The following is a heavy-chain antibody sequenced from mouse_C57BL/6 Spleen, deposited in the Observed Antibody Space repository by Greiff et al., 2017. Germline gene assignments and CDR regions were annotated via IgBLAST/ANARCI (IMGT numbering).Heavy chain of an antibody. Sequence: VQLQQSGAELARPGASVKLSCKASGYTFTSYGISWVKQRTGQGLEWIGEIYPRSGNTYYNEKFKGKATLTADKSSSTAYMELRSLTSEDSAVYFCARLRSSYERDYFDYWGQGTTLTVSS. CDR2: IYPRSGNT. D-gene: IGHD1-1*01. V-gene: IGHV1-81*01. CDR3: ARLRSSYERDYFDY. CDR1: GYTFTSYG. J-gene: IGHJ2*01.